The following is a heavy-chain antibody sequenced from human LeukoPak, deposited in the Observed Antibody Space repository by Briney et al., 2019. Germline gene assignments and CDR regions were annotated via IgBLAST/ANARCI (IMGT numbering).Heavy chain of an antibody. CDR2: IYYSGST. D-gene: IGHD4-23*01. Sequence: SETLSLTCTVSGGSISSYYWSWIRQPPGKGLEWIGYIYYSGSTNYNPSLKSRVTISVDTSKNQFSLKLSSVTAADTAVYYCARRLYGGNLDYWGQGTLVTVSS. CDR1: GGSISSYY. V-gene: IGHV4-59*08. J-gene: IGHJ4*02. CDR3: ARRLYGGNLDY.